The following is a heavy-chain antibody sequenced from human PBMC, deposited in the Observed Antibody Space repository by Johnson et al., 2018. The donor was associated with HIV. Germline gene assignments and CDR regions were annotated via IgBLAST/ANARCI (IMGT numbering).Heavy chain of an antibody. V-gene: IGHV3-7*01. Sequence: VQLVESGGGLVQPGGSLRLSCVATGFSFSSYWMSWVRQAPGTGLTWVANIKQDGSEKYYVDSVKGRFTISRDNAKNSLYLQMNSLRAEDTAVYYCARDRGRLISYGLDAFDIWGQGTMVTVSS. CDR3: ARDRGRLISYGLDAFDI. D-gene: IGHD5-18*01. J-gene: IGHJ3*02. CDR1: GFSFSSYW. CDR2: IKQDGSEK.